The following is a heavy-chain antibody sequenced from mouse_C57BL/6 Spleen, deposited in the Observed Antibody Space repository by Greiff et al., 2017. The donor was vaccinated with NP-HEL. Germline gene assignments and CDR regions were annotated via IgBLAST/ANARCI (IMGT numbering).Heavy chain of an antibody. D-gene: IGHD2-1*01. CDR1: GFTFSNYW. CDR2: IRLKSDNYAT. V-gene: IGHV6-3*01. CDR3: TTIYYGNYAAWFAY. Sequence: EVMLVESGGGLVQPGGSMKLSCVASGFTFSNYWMNWVRQSPEKGLEWVAQIRLKSDNYATNYAESVKGRFTISRDDSKSSVYLQMNNLRAEDTGIYYCTTIYYGNYAAWFAYWGQGTLVTVSA. J-gene: IGHJ3*01.